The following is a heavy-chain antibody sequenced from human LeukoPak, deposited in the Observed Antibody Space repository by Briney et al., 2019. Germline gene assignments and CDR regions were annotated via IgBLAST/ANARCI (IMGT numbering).Heavy chain of an antibody. CDR1: GYTLTELS. D-gene: IGHD6-6*01. Sequence: GASVKVSCKVSGYTLTELSMHWVRQTPGKGLEWMGGFDPEDGETIYAQKFQGRVTMTEDTSTDTAYMELSSLRSEDTAVYCCATMPPPSIAACRPRDAFDIWGQGTMVTVSS. CDR2: FDPEDGET. CDR3: ATMPPPSIAACRPRDAFDI. J-gene: IGHJ3*02. V-gene: IGHV1-24*01.